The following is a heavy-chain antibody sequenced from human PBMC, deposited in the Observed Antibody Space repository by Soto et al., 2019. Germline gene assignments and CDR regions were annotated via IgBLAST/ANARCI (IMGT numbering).Heavy chain of an antibody. J-gene: IGHJ4*02. D-gene: IGHD4-17*01. CDR1: GFTLSSYS. CDR2: ISSSSSYI. CDR3: ARVWMTTVTHY. V-gene: IGHV3-21*01. Sequence: EVQLVESGGGLVKPGGSLRLSCAASGFTLSSYSMNWVRQAPGKGLEWVSSISSSSSYIYYADSVKGRFTISRDNAKNSLYLQMNSLRAEDTAVYYCARVWMTTVTHYWGQGTLVTVSS.